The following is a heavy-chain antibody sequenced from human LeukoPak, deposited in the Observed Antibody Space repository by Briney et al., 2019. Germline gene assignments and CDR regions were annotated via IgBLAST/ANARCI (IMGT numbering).Heavy chain of an antibody. CDR1: GFTFSSYA. D-gene: IGHD3-10*01. V-gene: IGHV3-23*01. CDR3: AKDAMVRGVMTIDY. CDR2: ISGSGGST. Sequence: HSGGSLRLSCAASGFTFSSYAMSWVRQAPGKGLEWVSAISGSGGSTYYADSVKGRFTISRDNSKNTLYLQMNSLRAEDTAVYYCAKDAMVRGVMTIDYWGQGTLVIVSS. J-gene: IGHJ4*02.